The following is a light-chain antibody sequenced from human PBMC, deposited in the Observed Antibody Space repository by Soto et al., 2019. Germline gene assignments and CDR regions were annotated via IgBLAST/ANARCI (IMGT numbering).Light chain of an antibody. Sequence: QSALAQPRSVSGSPGQSVTISCTGTSSDVGGHNYVSWYQQHPGKAPKLVIFDVTRRPSEVPDRFSGSRSGSTTSLTISGLQAEDEADYYCCSYAGTYVFGTGTKAPS. CDR3: CSYAGTYV. CDR1: SSDVGGHNY. V-gene: IGLV2-11*01. J-gene: IGLJ1*01. CDR2: DVT.